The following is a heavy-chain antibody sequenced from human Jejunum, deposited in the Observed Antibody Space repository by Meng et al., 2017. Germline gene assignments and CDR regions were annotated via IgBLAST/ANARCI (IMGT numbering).Heavy chain of an antibody. CDR3: AREKWQHGSSFDV. J-gene: IGHJ4*02. D-gene: IGHD6-6*01. V-gene: IGHV7-4-1*02. CDR1: GYPFISYP. Sequence: QVQLVQSGAELKKPGASAKVSCMASGYPFISYPIAWVRHAPGQGPEWMGWINTSTGKPTYAQGFTGRFAFSLDISVNTAYLEISSLKGDDTAMYYCAREKWQHGSSFDVWGQGTLVTVS. CDR2: INTSTGKP.